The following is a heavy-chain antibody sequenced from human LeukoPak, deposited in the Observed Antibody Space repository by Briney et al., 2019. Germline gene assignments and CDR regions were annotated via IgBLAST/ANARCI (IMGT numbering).Heavy chain of an antibody. Sequence: PGGSLRLSCAASGFTVSSNYMSWVRQAPGKGLEWVSVIYSGGSTYYADPVKGRFTISRDNSKNTLYLQMNSLRAEDTAVYYCARYTLYYDFWSGYYTHWFDPWGQGTLVTVSS. V-gene: IGHV3-66*01. CDR3: ARYTLYYDFWSGYYTHWFDP. CDR1: GFTVSSNY. CDR2: IYSGGST. J-gene: IGHJ5*02. D-gene: IGHD3-3*01.